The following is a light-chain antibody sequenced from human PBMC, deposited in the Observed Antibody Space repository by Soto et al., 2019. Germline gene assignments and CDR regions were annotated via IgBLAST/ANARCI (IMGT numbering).Light chain of an antibody. J-gene: IGLJ2*01. CDR2: RDS. CDR3: QVWDSSTVV. V-gene: IGLV3-9*01. CDR1: NIGSKN. Sequence: SYELTQPLSVSVALGQTARITCGGNNIGSKNVHWYQQKPGQVPMLVIYRDSNRPSGIPERFSGSNSGNTATLTISRAQAGDAADYYCQVWDSSTVVFGGGTQLTVL.